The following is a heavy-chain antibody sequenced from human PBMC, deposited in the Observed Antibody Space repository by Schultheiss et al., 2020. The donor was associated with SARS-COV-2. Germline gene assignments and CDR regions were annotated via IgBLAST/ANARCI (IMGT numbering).Heavy chain of an antibody. Sequence: GGSLRLSCAASGFTFSSYSMNWVRQAPGKGLEWVSSISSSSSTIYYADSVKGRFTISRDNAKNSLYLQMNSLRAEDTAVYYCARDGAPNGNWFDPWGQGTLVTVSS. J-gene: IGHJ5*02. CDR2: ISSSSSTI. CDR3: ARDGAPNGNWFDP. V-gene: IGHV3-48*01. CDR1: GFTFSSYS. D-gene: IGHD3-16*01.